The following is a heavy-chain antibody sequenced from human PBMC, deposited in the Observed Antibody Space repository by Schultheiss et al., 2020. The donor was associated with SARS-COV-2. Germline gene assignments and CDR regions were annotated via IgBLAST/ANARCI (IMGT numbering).Heavy chain of an antibody. CDR3: ARDPFPEYGSYYYGMDV. J-gene: IGHJ6*02. D-gene: IGHD4-17*01. CDR2: IKQDGSEK. Sequence: GGSLRLSCAASGFTFSSYWMSWVRQAPGKGLEWVANIKQDGSEKYYGDSVKGRFTISRDNAKNTLYLQMNSLRAEDTAVYYCARDPFPEYGSYYYGMDVWGQGTTVTVSS. CDR1: GFTFSSYW. V-gene: IGHV3-7*01.